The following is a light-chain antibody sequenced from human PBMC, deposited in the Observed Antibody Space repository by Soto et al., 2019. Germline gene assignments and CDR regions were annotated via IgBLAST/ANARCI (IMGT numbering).Light chain of an antibody. J-gene: IGKJ1*01. CDR1: QSVSSN. CDR2: GAF. Sequence: EIVMTQSPATLSVSPGERATLSCRASQSVSSNLAWYQQKPGQAPRLLIYGAFTRATAIPARFSGSGSGTEFTLTISSLHSEDSAVYYCQQYSNWPPLTFGQGTKVEIK. CDR3: QQYSNWPPLT. V-gene: IGKV3-15*01.